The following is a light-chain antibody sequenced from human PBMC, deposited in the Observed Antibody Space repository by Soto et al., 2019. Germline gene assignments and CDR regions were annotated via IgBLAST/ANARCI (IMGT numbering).Light chain of an antibody. CDR2: NNN. CDR1: SSNIGRSY. CDR3: AVWDDSVNGWV. V-gene: IGLV1-44*01. Sequence: QLVLTQPPSASGTPGQRVTISCSGSSSNIGRSYVYWYQQLPGTAPKLLIHNNNQRPSGVPDRVSGSKSGTSASLAISGLQSEDEADYYCAVWDDSVNGWVFGGGTKVTVL. J-gene: IGLJ3*02.